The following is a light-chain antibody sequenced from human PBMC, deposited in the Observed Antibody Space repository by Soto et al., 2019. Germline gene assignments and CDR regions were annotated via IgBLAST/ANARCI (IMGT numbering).Light chain of an antibody. CDR1: QGIGSF. J-gene: IGKJ1*01. CDR2: SAS. CDR3: QQFNSYPPT. V-gene: IGKV1-9*01. Sequence: DIQLTQSPSFLSASVGDRVTITCRASQGIGSFLAWYQQKPGKAPRLLIYSASTLQSGVSLRFSGSGSGTEFTLTISSLQSEDFATYYFQQFNSYPPTFGQGTKVEIK.